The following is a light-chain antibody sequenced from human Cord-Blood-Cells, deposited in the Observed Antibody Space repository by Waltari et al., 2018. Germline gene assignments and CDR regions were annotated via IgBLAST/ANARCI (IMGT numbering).Light chain of an antibody. J-gene: IGKJ2*03. V-gene: IGKV3-20*01. Sequence: EMVLTQSPGTLSLSPGERATLPCTASQSVSSSYLAWYQQKPGQPPRLLIYGASSRATGIPDRFSGSGSGTDFTLTISRLEAEDFAVYYCQQYGSSPYSFGQGTKLEIK. CDR1: QSVSSSY. CDR2: GAS. CDR3: QQYGSSPYS.